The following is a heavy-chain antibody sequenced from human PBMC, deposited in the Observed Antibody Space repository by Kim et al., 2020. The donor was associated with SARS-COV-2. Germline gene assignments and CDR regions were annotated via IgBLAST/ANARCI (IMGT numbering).Heavy chain of an antibody. Sequence: SVKVSCKASGGTFSSYAISWVRQAPGQGLEWMGGIIPIFGTANYAQKFQGRVTITADESTSTAYMELSSLRSEDTAVYYCARDGYYYGSGSPPPDYYYYYGMDVWGQGTTVTVSS. D-gene: IGHD3-10*01. J-gene: IGHJ6*02. V-gene: IGHV1-69*13. CDR1: GGTFSSYA. CDR2: IIPIFGTA. CDR3: ARDGYYYGSGSPPPDYYYYYGMDV.